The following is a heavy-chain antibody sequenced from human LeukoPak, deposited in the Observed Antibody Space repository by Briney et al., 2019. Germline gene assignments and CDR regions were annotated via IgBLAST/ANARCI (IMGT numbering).Heavy chain of an antibody. Sequence: SETLSLTCTVSGGSISSYYWSWIRQPAGKGLEWIGRIHTSGGTIYNPSLKSRVTMSVDTSKNQFSLWLSSVTAADTAVYYCARDLTTPPYNWFDPWGQGTLVTVSS. V-gene: IGHV4-4*07. CDR1: GGSISSYY. CDR3: ARDLTTPPYNWFDP. CDR2: IHTSGGT. J-gene: IGHJ5*02. D-gene: IGHD4-11*01.